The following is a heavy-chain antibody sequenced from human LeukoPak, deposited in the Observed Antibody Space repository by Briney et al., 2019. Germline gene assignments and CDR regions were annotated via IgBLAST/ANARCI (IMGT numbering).Heavy chain of an antibody. CDR2: IYSDGSGA. D-gene: IGHD5-24*01. CDR1: GFNFSGHW. CDR3: SRARWYSSDY. V-gene: IGHV3-74*01. J-gene: IGHJ4*02. Sequence: GGSLRTFLGVFGFNFSGHWLLLVRQAPGKGPVWVSSIYSDGSGASYMDSVKGRFTVSRDNAKNTLYLQMNSLRAEDTAVYYCSRARWYSSDYWGQGTLVTVSS.